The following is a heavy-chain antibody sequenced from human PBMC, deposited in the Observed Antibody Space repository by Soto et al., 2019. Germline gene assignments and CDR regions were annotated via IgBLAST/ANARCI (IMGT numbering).Heavy chain of an antibody. Sequence: EVQLLESGGGLVQPGGSLRLSCAASGFTFSRYVMSWVRQAPGKGLEWVSAISGSAATTFYADSVKGRFTVSRDNSKNTLYLQMNSLRAEDTAVYYCARGPRYCSGYSCDYYMDVWGKGTTVTVSS. CDR3: ARGPRYCSGYSCDYYMDV. D-gene: IGHD2-15*01. V-gene: IGHV3-23*01. J-gene: IGHJ6*03. CDR2: ISGSAATT. CDR1: GFTFSRYV.